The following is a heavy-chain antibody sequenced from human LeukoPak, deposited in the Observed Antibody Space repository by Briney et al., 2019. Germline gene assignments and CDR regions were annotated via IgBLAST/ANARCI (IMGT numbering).Heavy chain of an antibody. CDR2: IYYSGST. Sequence: SETLSLTCAVSGGSISSGDYSWSWIRQPPGKGLEWIGYIYYSGSTNYNPSLKSRVTISVDTSKNQFSLKLSSVTAADTAVYYCARVRQQLVFNWFDPWGQGTLVTVSS. CDR3: ARVRQQLVFNWFDP. CDR1: GGSISSGDYS. J-gene: IGHJ5*02. D-gene: IGHD6-13*01. V-gene: IGHV4-61*08.